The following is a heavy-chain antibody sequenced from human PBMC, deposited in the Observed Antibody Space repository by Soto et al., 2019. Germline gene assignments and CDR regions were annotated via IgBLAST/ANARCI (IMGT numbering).Heavy chain of an antibody. V-gene: IGHV1-18*04. J-gene: IGHJ6*02. CDR3: ATDPYCGSAPGCSALAV. Sequence: QVQLVQSGSEVKKPGASVKVSCKASGYSFTSSGFSWVRQAPGQGLEWMGWISAYNGNTNYAQKFKDRITLTTDTSTSTAYMELGNLRSDDTAVYYCATDPYCGSAPGCSALAVWGQGTTVSVSS. CDR2: ISAYNGNT. D-gene: IGHD2-21*01. CDR1: GYSFTSSG.